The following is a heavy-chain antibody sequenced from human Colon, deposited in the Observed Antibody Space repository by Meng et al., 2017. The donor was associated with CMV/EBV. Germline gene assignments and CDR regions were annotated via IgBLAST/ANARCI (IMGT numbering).Heavy chain of an antibody. D-gene: IGHD5/OR15-5a*01. Sequence: KPSGYPFTIHYLHWVRQAPGRGLEWMGWMNPNSGDTNYAQKFQDRVEMTRDTTVNTAYLDLTSLRSADTAVYYYATLSIYDSTISDFWGQGTLDTVSS. CDR2: MNPNSGDT. CDR3: ATLSIYDSTISDF. J-gene: IGHJ4*02. V-gene: IGHV1-2*02. CDR1: GYPFTIHY.